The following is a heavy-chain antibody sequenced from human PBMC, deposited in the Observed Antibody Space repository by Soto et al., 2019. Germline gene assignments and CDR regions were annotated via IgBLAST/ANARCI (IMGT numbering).Heavy chain of an antibody. D-gene: IGHD3-22*01. CDR3: ARSTQDYYDSSGYRARLYYYYGMDV. CDR2: IYYSGST. V-gene: IGHV4-59*01. CDR1: GGSISNY. J-gene: IGHJ6*02. Sequence: SETLSLTCTVSGGSISNYRSWIRQPPGKGLEWIGYIYYSGSTNYNPSLKSRVTISVDTSKNQFSLKLSSVTAADTAVYYCARSTQDYYDSSGYRARLYYYYGMDVWGQGTTVTVSS.